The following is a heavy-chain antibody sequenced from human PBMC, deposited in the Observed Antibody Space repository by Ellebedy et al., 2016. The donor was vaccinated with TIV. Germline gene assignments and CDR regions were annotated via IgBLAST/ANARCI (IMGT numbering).Heavy chain of an antibody. V-gene: IGHV5-51*04. CDR1: GYSFTSYW. Sequence: ASVKVSCXGSGYSFTSYWIGWVRQVPGKGLEWMGIIYPGDSDTRYSPSFQGQVTISADRPISTAYLQWSSLKASDTAMYYCARDVSFDYWGQGTLVSVSS. CDR3: ARDVSFDY. CDR2: IYPGDSDT. J-gene: IGHJ4*02.